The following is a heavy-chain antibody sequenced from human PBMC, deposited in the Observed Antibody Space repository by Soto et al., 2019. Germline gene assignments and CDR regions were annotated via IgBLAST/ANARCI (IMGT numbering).Heavy chain of an antibody. CDR3: ARTVIVPAAIGY. V-gene: IGHV4-39*01. CDR2: IHYDGRT. J-gene: IGHJ4*02. CDR1: GGSINSTGYF. Sequence: SGILSLTCTVSGGSINSTGYFWDWIRRPPGKGLEWIGNIHYDGRTSYNPSLKSRVTMSVDAYKSQFSLKLSSVSAADTAVYYCARTVIVPAAIGYWGQGTKVTVS. D-gene: IGHD2-2*02.